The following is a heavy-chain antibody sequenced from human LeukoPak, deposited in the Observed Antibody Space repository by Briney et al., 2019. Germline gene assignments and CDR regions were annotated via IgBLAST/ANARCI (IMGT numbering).Heavy chain of an antibody. Sequence: SETLSLTCTVSGGSISSSSYYWGWIRQPPGKGLEWIGSIYYSGSTYYNPSLNSRVTISVDTSKNQFSLKLTSVTAADTAVYYCARDLVYYYDSSGYFDYWGQGTLVTVSS. CDR2: IYYSGST. J-gene: IGHJ4*02. D-gene: IGHD3-22*01. CDR1: GGSISSSSYY. V-gene: IGHV4-39*07. CDR3: ARDLVYYYDSSGYFDY.